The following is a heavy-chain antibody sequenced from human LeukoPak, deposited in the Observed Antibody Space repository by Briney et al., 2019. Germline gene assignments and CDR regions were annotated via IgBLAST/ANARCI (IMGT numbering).Heavy chain of an antibody. V-gene: IGHV1-18*01. D-gene: IGHD3-10*01. CDR1: GYSFTSYG. Sequence: GGSVKVSCKTSGYSFTSYGINWVRQAPGQGLEWMGWISTDNGNTDYAPNLQGRVTMTTDTSTSTAYMELSSLRSEDTAVYYCARSAAMVRGVIGYYFDYWGQGTLVTVSS. CDR2: ISTDNGNT. J-gene: IGHJ4*02. CDR3: ARSAAMVRGVIGYYFDY.